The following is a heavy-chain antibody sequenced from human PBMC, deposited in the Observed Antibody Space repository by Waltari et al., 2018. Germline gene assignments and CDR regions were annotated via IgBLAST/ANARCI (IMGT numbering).Heavy chain of an antibody. V-gene: IGHV3-21*06. CDR1: GFTFSSYS. J-gene: IGHJ4*02. CDR2: ISSSSSYR. CDR3: ASFPIAAAV. Sequence: EVQLVESGGGLVKPGGSLRLSCAASGFTFSSYSMNWVRQAQGKGLEGVSFISSSSSYRYYADSVTGQFTISRDNAKNSLYLQMNSLRAEDTAVYYCASFPIAAAVWGQGTLVTVSS. D-gene: IGHD6-13*01.